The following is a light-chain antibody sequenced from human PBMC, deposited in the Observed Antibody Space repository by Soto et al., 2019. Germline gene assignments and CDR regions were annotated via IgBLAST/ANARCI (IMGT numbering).Light chain of an antibody. CDR2: DAS. J-gene: IGKJ1*01. V-gene: IGKV1-5*01. CDR3: QQYNSYSPT. CDR1: QTISSW. Sequence: DIQMTQSPSTLSASVGDTVTITCEASQTISSWLAWYQQKPGKAPKLLMYDASSLESGVPSRFSGSVSGTEFTITISSLQTDDGATYYCQQYNSYSPTFGQGTKVDI.